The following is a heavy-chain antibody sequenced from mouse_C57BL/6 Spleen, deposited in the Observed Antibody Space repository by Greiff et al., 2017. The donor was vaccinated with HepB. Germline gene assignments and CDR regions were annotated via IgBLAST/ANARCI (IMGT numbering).Heavy chain of an antibody. V-gene: IGHV1-76*01. CDR2: IYPGSGNT. CDR1: GYTFTDYY. D-gene: IGHD1-1*01. Sequence: QVQLQQSGAELVRPGASVKLSCTASGYTFTDYYINWVTQRPGQGLEWIARIYPGSGNTYYNEKFKGKATLTAEKSSSTAYMQLSSLTSEDSAVYFCARCRSSDDAMDYWGQGTSVTVSS. CDR3: ARCRSSDDAMDY. J-gene: IGHJ4*01.